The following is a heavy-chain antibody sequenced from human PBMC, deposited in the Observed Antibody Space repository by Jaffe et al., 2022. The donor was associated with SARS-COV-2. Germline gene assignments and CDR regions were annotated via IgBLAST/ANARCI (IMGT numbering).Heavy chain of an antibody. CDR2: ISSSSSYI. CDR3: ARDLYGSGSYSYYYYYGMDV. Sequence: EVQLVESGGGLVKPGGSLRLSCAASGFTFSSYSMNWVRQAPGKGLEWVSSISSSSSYIYYADSVKGRFTISRDNAKNSLYLQMNSLRAEDTAVYYCARDLYGSGSYSYYYYYGMDVWGQGTTVTVSS. CDR1: GFTFSSYS. J-gene: IGHJ6*02. V-gene: IGHV3-21*01. D-gene: IGHD3-10*01.